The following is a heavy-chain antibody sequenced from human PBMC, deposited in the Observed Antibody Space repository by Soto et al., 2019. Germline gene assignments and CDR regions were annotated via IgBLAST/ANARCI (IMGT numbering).Heavy chain of an antibody. CDR3: ASSLYTRRWYYFDY. CDR1: GRSISSYY. V-gene: IGHV4-59*08. J-gene: IGHJ4*02. D-gene: IGHD6-13*01. Sequence: AETLSLTCTVSGRSISSYYWSWIRQPPGKGLEWIGHIYYSVSTNYNPSLKSRVTLSVDTSKNQFSLKLSSVTAADTAMYYCASSLYTRRWYYFDYWGQGTPVTVX. CDR2: IYYSVST.